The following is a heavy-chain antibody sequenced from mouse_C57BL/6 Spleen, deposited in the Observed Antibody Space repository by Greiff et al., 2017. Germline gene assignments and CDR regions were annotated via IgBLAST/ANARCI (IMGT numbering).Heavy chain of an antibody. CDR2: INPSNGGT. Sequence: VQLQQSGTELVKPGASVKLSCKASGYTFTSYWMHWVKQRPGQGLEWIGNINPSNGGTNYNEKFKSKATLTVDKSSSTADMQLSSLTSEDSAVYYCARGGWLLGYFDYWGQGTTLTVSS. V-gene: IGHV1-53*01. J-gene: IGHJ2*01. CDR3: ARGGWLLGYFDY. D-gene: IGHD2-3*01. CDR1: GYTFTSYW.